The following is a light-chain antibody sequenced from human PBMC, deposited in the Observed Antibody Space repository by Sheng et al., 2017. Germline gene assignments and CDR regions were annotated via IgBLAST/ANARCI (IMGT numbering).Light chain of an antibody. V-gene: IGLV2-14*03. CDR2: DVS. J-gene: IGLJ3*02. CDR1: SSDIGSYDY. Sequence: QSALTQPVSVSGAPGQSITISCTGTSSDIGSYDYVSWYQQHPDTAPQLIIYDVSHRSSGLSSRFSGSKSDNTASLTISGLQADDEADYYCTSYTTRSTWVFGAGTKVTVL. CDR3: TSYTTRSTWV.